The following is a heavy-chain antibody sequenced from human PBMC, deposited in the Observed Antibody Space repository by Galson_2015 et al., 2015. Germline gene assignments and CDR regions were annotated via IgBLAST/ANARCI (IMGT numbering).Heavy chain of an antibody. CDR3: AKDSVVVYTGLVGAFDI. Sequence: SLRLSCAASGFTFSSYAMSWVRQAPGKGLEWVSAISGSGGSTYYADSVKGRFTISRDNSKNTRYLQMNSLRAEDTAVYYCAKDSVVVYTGLVGAFDIWVQGTMVTVAS. J-gene: IGHJ3*02. CDR1: GFTFSSYA. D-gene: IGHD2-15*01. CDR2: ISGSGGST. V-gene: IGHV3-23*01.